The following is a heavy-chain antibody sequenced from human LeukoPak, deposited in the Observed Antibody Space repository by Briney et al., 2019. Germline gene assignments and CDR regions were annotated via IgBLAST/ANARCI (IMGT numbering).Heavy chain of an antibody. CDR2: LDLEDGET. Sequence: ASVKVSCKVSGYTLTELSMHWVRQAPGKWLEWMGGLDLEDGETMYAQKFQGRVTMTEDTSTDTAYMELSSLRSEDTAIYYCATVGYSTGWYGLYYYFHYWGQGTLVTVSS. D-gene: IGHD6-19*01. V-gene: IGHV1-24*01. J-gene: IGHJ4*02. CDR3: ATVGYSTGWYGLYYYFHY. CDR1: GYTLTELS.